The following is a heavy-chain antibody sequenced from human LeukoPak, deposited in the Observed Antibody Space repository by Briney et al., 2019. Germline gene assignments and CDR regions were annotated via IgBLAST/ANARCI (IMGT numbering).Heavy chain of an antibody. CDR1: GFTFSSYA. V-gene: IGHV3-23*01. CDR2: ISASGVTT. D-gene: IGHD4-11*01. Sequence: PGGSLRLSCAASGFTFSSYAMSWVRQAPGKGLEWASAISASGVTTHYADSVKGRFTISRDNSKNTLYLQMSSLRAEDAVIYYCAKDSRGNYVAWLDPWGQGTLVSVSS. J-gene: IGHJ5*02. CDR3: AKDSRGNYVAWLDP.